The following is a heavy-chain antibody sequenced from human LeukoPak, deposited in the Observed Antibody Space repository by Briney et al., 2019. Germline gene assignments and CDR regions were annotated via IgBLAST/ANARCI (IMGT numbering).Heavy chain of an antibody. J-gene: IGHJ4*02. D-gene: IGHD6-19*01. CDR3: ASDSSGWSAFDY. Sequence: GGSLRLSCAASGFTFSSYGMHWVRQAPGKGLEWVAFIRYDGSNKYYADSVKGRLTISRDNSKNTLYLQMNSLRAEDTAVYYCASDSSGWSAFDYWGQGTLATVSS. CDR2: IRYDGSNK. V-gene: IGHV3-30*02. CDR1: GFTFSSYG.